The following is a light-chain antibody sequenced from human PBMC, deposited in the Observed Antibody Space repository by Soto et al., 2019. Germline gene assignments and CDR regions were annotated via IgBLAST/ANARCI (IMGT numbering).Light chain of an antibody. J-gene: IGKJ4*01. CDR3: QQFSSYPLT. CDR1: QSLTDN. CDR2: RAS. V-gene: IGKV3-15*01. Sequence: IVMTQSPDTLAVSPGETVTLSCRASQSLTDNLAWYQQKPGQPPRLLIFRASTRASGIPARFSGGGSGTEFTLTISRLEPEDFAVYYCQQFSSYPLTFGGGTKVDI.